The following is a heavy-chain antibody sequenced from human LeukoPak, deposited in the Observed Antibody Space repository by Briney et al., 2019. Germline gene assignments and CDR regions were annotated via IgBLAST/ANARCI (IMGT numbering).Heavy chain of an antibody. CDR2: ISSSSSYI. CDR3: ARDSRWGAFDI. J-gene: IGHJ3*02. Sequence: KAGGSLRLSCAASGFTFSSYSMNWVRQAPGKGLEWVSSISSSSSYIYYADSVKGRFTISRDNAKNSLYLQMNSLRAEDTAVYYCARDSRWGAFDIWGQGTMVTVS. V-gene: IGHV3-21*01. CDR1: GFTFSSYS. D-gene: IGHD2-2*01.